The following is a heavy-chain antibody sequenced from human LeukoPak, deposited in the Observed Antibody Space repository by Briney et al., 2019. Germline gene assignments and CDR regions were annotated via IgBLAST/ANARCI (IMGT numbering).Heavy chain of an antibody. Sequence: SETLSLTCTVSGGSFTTHYWNWFRQLAGKGLEWIGRIYSGGSTNYKSSLKSRVIMSIDTSKRQLSLKLSSVTAADTAICYCARDIGLDYSSSSFASDIWGPGTLVIVSS. J-gene: IGHJ3*02. CDR1: GGSFTTHY. D-gene: IGHD6-6*01. CDR3: ARDIGLDYSSSSFASDI. CDR2: IYSGGST. V-gene: IGHV4-4*07.